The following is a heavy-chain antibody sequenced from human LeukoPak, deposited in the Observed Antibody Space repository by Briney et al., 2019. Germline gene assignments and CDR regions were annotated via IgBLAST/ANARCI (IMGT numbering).Heavy chain of an antibody. CDR1: GFRFSSYG. J-gene: IGHJ4*02. Sequence: GGSLRLSCAASGFRFSSYGMHWVRQAPGKGLQWVSAISDSGGGTFYADSVKGRFTISRDNSKNTLYLQMNSLRAEDTAVYYCAKVGVGWVAFEYWGQGTLVTVSS. CDR2: ISDSGGGT. V-gene: IGHV3-23*01. CDR3: AKVGVGWVAFEY. D-gene: IGHD3-16*01.